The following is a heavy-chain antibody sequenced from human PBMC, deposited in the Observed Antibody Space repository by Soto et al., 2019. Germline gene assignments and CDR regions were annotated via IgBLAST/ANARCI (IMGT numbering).Heavy chain of an antibody. CDR1: GYSFSSYW. Sequence: PGESLKISCKGPGYSFSSYWIGWVRQMPGKGLEWVGIIYPADSNSRYSPSFQGQVTISADKSISTAYLQSSSLKASDTAMYYCARHNDYYYGMDVWGQGTTVTVSS. CDR3: ARHNDYYYGMDV. V-gene: IGHV5-51*01. J-gene: IGHJ6*02. CDR2: IYPADSNS.